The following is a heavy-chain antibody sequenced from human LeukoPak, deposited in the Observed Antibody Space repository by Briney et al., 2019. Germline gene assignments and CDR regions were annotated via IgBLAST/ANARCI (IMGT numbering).Heavy chain of an antibody. V-gene: IGHV3-23*01. Sequence: GGSLRLSCAASGFTFTSYSMNWVRQAPGKGLEWVSTISGGGGSTYYADSVKGRFTISRDNSKNTLYLQVNSLRAEDTAVYYCARGRFIAGTTAYYFDYWGQGTLVTVSS. CDR2: ISGGGGST. CDR3: ARGRFIAGTTAYYFDY. CDR1: GFTFTSYS. J-gene: IGHJ4*02. D-gene: IGHD1-26*01.